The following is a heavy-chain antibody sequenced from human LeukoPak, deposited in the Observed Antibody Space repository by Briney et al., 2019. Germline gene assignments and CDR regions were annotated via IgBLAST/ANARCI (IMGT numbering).Heavy chain of an antibody. D-gene: IGHD6-13*01. CDR2: IYHSGTT. V-gene: IGHV4-30-2*01. CDR3: ARGYSNNWRDWYFDL. J-gene: IGHJ2*01. Sequence: PSETLSLTCAVSGGSISSGGYSWSWIRQPPGRGLEWIGYIYHSGTTYYNPSLKSRVTISVDRSKNQFSLKVSSVTAADTAVYYCARGYSNNWRDWYFDLWGRGTLVTVSS. CDR1: GGSISSGGYS.